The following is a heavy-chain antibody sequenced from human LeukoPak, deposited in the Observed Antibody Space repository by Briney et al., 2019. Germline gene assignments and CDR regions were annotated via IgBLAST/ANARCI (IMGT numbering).Heavy chain of an antibody. CDR3: ARTMPGGYCSSTSCQKKEGDYYYMDV. J-gene: IGHJ6*03. V-gene: IGHV4-34*01. D-gene: IGHD2-2*01. Sequence: PSETLSLTCAVYGGSFSGYYWSYIRQPPGKGLEWIGSIYYSGSTYYNPSLKSRVTISVDTSKNQFSLKLSSVTAADTAVYYCARTMPGGYCSSTSCQKKEGDYYYMDVWGKGTTVTISS. CDR1: GGSFSGYY. CDR2: IYYSGST.